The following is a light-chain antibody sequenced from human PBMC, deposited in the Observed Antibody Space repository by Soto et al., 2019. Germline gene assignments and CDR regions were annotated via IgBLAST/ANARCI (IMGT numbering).Light chain of an antibody. CDR1: ERINTY. V-gene: IGKV1-12*01. CDR3: KQANSPPLT. Sequence: DIQITQSPSSVSAYVGDRVTITCPSSERINTYLAWYQQQPGKAPKLLIYAASSLQSGVPSRFSGSGSGTEFTLTISNLQTEDFATYYCKQANSPPLTFGGGTKVDIK. CDR2: AAS. J-gene: IGKJ4*01.